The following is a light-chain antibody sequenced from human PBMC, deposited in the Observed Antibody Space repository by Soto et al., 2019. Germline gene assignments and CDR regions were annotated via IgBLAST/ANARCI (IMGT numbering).Light chain of an antibody. CDR3: CSYAGSSTAV. CDR2: EGS. CDR1: SSDVGSYNL. J-gene: IGLJ3*02. V-gene: IGLV2-23*01. Sequence: QSALTQPASVSGSPGQSITISCTGTSSDVGSYNLVSWYQQHPSKATKLMIYEGSKRPSGVANRFSGSTSGNTASLTISGLQAEDEADYCCCSYAGSSTAVFGGGTKVTVL.